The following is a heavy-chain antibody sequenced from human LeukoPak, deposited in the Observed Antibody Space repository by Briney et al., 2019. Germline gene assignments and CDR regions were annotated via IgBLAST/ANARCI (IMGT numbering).Heavy chain of an antibody. CDR1: GGSISSYY. CDR2: IYYSGST. CDR3: ARSSPQYYYYGMDV. Sequence: KASETLSLTCTVSGGSISSYYWSWIRQPPGKGLEWIGYIYYSGSTNYNPSLKSRVTISVDTSKNQFSLKLSSVTAADTAVYYCARSSPQYYYYGMDVWGQGTTVTVSS. J-gene: IGHJ6*02. V-gene: IGHV4-59*08.